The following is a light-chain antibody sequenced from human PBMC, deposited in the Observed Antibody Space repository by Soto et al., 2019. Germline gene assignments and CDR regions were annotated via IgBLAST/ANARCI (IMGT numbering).Light chain of an antibody. V-gene: IGLV1-40*01. Sequence: QSVLTQPPSVSGAPGQRVTISCTGSSPNIGAGYDVHWYQQLPGTAPKLLIYGNSNRPSGVPDRFSGSKSGTSASLAITGLQAEDEADYYCQSYDSSLSGAVVFGGGTQLTVL. CDR2: GNS. CDR1: SPNIGAGYD. CDR3: QSYDSSLSGAVV. J-gene: IGLJ2*01.